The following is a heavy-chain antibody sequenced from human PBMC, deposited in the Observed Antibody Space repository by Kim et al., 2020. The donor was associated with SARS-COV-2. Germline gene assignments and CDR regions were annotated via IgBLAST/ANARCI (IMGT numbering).Heavy chain of an antibody. Sequence: GGSLRLSCAASGFTFSSYAMSWVRQAPGKGLEWVSAISGSGGSTYYADSVKGRFTISRDNSKNTLYLQMNSLRAEDTAVYYCAKQDRITMIVVDLRFDYWGQGTLVTVSS. CDR1: GFTFSSYA. V-gene: IGHV3-23*01. J-gene: IGHJ4*02. CDR3: AKQDRITMIVVDLRFDY. D-gene: IGHD3-22*01. CDR2: ISGSGGST.